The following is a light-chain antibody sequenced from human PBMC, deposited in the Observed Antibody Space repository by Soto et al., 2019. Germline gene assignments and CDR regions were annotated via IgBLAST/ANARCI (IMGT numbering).Light chain of an antibody. CDR3: QQYYSTPWT. V-gene: IGKV4-1*01. Sequence: DIVMTQSPDSLALSLGERATINCKSSQSLLYYSNNKNYFAWYQQKPGQPPKLLIYWASTRESGVPDRFGGSGSGTDFTLTITSLQAEDVAIYYCQQYYSTPWTFGQGTKVEIK. CDR1: QSLLYYSNNKNY. J-gene: IGKJ1*01. CDR2: WAS.